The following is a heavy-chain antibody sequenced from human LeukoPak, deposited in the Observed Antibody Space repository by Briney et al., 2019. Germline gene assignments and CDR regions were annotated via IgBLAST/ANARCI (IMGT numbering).Heavy chain of an antibody. CDR3: ARDDSARAWDY. D-gene: IGHD2-21*02. Sequence: SETLSLTCTVSGGSISSYYWTWIPQPAGTGLEWIGRIYTSDNTNYNPSLKSRVTMSIDTSKNQFSLKLSSVTAADTAVYYCARDDSARAWDYWGQGTLVAVSS. CDR1: GGSISSYY. J-gene: IGHJ4*02. V-gene: IGHV4-4*07. CDR2: IYTSDNT.